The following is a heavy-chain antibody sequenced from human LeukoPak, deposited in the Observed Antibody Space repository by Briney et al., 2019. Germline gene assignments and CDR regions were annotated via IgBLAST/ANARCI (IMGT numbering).Heavy chain of an antibody. CDR1: GYTFTSYA. Sequence: ASVKVSCKASGYTFTSYAMNWVRQAPGQGPEWMGWINTNTGNPTYAQGFTGRFVFSLDTSVSTAYLQISSLKAEDTAVYYCASLVTAARRYYYYGMDVWGQGTTVTVSS. V-gene: IGHV7-4-1*02. CDR3: ASLVTAARRYYYYGMDV. CDR2: INTNTGNP. J-gene: IGHJ6*02. D-gene: IGHD6-6*01.